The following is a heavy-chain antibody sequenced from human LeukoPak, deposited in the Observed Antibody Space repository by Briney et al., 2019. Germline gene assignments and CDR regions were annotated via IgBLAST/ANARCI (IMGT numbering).Heavy chain of an antibody. CDR1: GFTFSSHA. J-gene: IGHJ4*02. V-gene: IGHV3-30*04. D-gene: IGHD5-18*01. CDR3: ARQYISGQWYFDY. CDR2: ISSDGSYK. Sequence: GSLRLSCAASGFTFSSHALHWVRQAPGKGLEWVAVISSDGSYKYYADSVKGRFTISRDNSKNTLYLQMNSLIPEDTAVYYCARQYISGQWYFDYWGQGTLVTVSS.